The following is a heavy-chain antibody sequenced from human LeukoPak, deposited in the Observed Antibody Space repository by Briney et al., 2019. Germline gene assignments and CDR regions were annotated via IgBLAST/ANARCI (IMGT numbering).Heavy chain of an antibody. Sequence: SETLSLTCTVSGGSISSGSDYCSWIRQTAGKGLEWIGRSYSSGSTNYNPSLKSRVSISVDTSKNQFSLRLSSVAAADTAVYYCARGSRYSSGYDYIDHWGQGTLVTVSS. V-gene: IGHV4-61*02. D-gene: IGHD3-22*01. CDR1: GGSISSGSDY. CDR3: ARGSRYSSGYDYIDH. CDR2: SYSSGST. J-gene: IGHJ4*02.